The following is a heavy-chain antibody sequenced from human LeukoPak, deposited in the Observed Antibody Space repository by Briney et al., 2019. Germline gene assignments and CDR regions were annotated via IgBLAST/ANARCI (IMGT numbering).Heavy chain of an antibody. J-gene: IGHJ1*01. Sequence: GGSLRLSCTASGFTFTNAWMSWVRQAPGKGLEWVSGISWNSGSIGYADSVKGRFTISRDNAKNSLYLQMNSLRAEDTALYYCAKENGRGFQHWGQGTLVTVSS. V-gene: IGHV3-9*01. CDR1: GFTFTNAW. CDR3: AKENGRGFQH. D-gene: IGHD3-10*01. CDR2: ISWNSGSI.